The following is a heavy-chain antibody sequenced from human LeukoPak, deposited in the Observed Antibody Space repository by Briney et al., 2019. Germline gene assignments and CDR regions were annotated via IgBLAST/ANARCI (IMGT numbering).Heavy chain of an antibody. V-gene: IGHV4-59*05. J-gene: IGHJ4*02. CDR1: GGSISSYY. D-gene: IGHD3-16*01. CDR3: ARSRAEEGLSY. CDR2: IHYSGST. Sequence: SETLSLTCTVSGGSISSYYWSWIRQPPGKGLEWIGSIHYSGSTYYNPSLKSRVTKSRDTSKNQFSLKLSSVTATDTAVYYCARSRAEEGLSYWGQGTLVTVSS.